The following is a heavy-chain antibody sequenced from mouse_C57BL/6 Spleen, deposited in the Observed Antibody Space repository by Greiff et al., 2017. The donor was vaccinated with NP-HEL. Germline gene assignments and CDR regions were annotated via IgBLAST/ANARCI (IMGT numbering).Heavy chain of an antibody. V-gene: IGHV5-16*01. Sequence: EVKLVESEGGLVQPGSSMKLSCTASGFTFSDYYMAWVRQVPEKGLEWVANINYDGSSTYYLDSLKSRFIISRDNAKNILYLQMSSLKSEDTATYYCARGIYYYGSSHAMDYWGQGTSVTVSS. CDR3: ARGIYYYGSSHAMDY. J-gene: IGHJ4*01. D-gene: IGHD1-1*01. CDR2: INYDGSST. CDR1: GFTFSDYY.